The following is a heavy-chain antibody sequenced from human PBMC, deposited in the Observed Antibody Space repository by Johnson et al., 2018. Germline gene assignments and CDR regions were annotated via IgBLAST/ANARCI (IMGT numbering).Heavy chain of an antibody. D-gene: IGHD3-16*02. CDR2: ISSSSSYI. Sequence: EVQLVESGGGLVKPGGSLRLSCAASGFTFSSYSMNWVRQAPGKGLEWVSSISSSSSYIYYAESVKGRFTISRDNAKNSLYLQMNSLRAEDTAGYYCARGEYYDYVWGSYRYTDAFDIWGQGTMVTVSS. J-gene: IGHJ3*02. CDR1: GFTFSSYS. CDR3: ARGEYYDYVWGSYRYTDAFDI. V-gene: IGHV3-21*01.